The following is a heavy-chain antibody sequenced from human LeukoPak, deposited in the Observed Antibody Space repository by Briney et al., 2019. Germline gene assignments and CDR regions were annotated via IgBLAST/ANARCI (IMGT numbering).Heavy chain of an antibody. CDR1: GFTFSSYE. V-gene: IGHV3-48*03. Sequence: GGSLRLSCAASGFTFSSYEMNWVRQAPGNGLEWISYISSSGATKYYTDSVKGRFTISRDNAKNSLYLQMNSLRTEDTAVYYCAKGLHSSSWNDPFDIWGQGTMVTVSS. CDR3: AKGLHSSSWNDPFDI. D-gene: IGHD6-13*01. CDR2: ISSSGATK. J-gene: IGHJ3*02.